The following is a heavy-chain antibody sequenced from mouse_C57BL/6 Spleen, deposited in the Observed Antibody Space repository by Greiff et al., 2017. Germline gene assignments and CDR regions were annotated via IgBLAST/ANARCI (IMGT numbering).Heavy chain of an antibody. Sequence: QVQLQQPGAELVKPGASVKLSCKASGYTFTSYWMHWVKQRPGRGLEWIGRIDPNSGGTKYNEKFKCKATLTVDKPSSTAYMQLSSLTSEDSAVYYCARGDYYGSRGYWYFDVWGTGTTVTVSS. D-gene: IGHD1-1*01. CDR2: IDPNSGGT. CDR1: GYTFTSYW. CDR3: ARGDYYGSRGYWYFDV. J-gene: IGHJ1*03. V-gene: IGHV1-72*01.